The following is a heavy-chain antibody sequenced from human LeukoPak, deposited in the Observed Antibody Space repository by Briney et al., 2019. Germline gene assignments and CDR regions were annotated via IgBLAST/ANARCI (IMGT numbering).Heavy chain of an antibody. Sequence: GGSLRLSCAASGFTFSSYEMNWVRQAPGKGLEWVSYISSSGSTIYYADSVKGRFTISRDNAKNSLYLQMNSLRAEDTAVYYCAREFSGSNYGFPFDYWGQGTLVTVSS. D-gene: IGHD1-26*01. CDR2: ISSSGSTI. CDR1: GFTFSSYE. J-gene: IGHJ4*02. CDR3: AREFSGSNYGFPFDY. V-gene: IGHV3-48*03.